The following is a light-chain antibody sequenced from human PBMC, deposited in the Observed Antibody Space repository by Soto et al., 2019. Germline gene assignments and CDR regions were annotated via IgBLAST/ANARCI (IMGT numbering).Light chain of an antibody. CDR1: SSDVGGYNY. J-gene: IGLJ3*02. CDR2: DVT. Sequence: QSVLTQPRSVSGSPGQSVTISCAGTSSDVGGYNYVSWYQQYPGKAPKLIIYDVTKRPPGVPDRFSGSKSGNTASLTISGLQAEDEADYYCCSYAGSYPLWVFGGGTKLTVL. V-gene: IGLV2-11*01. CDR3: CSYAGSYPLWV.